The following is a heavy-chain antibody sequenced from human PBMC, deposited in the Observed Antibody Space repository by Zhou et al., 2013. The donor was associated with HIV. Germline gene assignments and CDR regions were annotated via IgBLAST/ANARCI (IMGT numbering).Heavy chain of an antibody. V-gene: IGHV1-69*05. CDR2: IIPIFGTS. Sequence: QVQLVQSGAEVKRPGSSVKVSCKASGGSFSNYAMNWVRQAPGQGFEWMGGIIPIFGTSDYAQKFQGRVTLSTDESTSTAYMELRSLKSEDTAIYYCAREKLPDVMSEHFYYGVDVWGQGTTVIVSA. CDR3: AREKLPDVMSEHFYYGVDV. D-gene: IGHD3-16*01. J-gene: IGHJ6*01. CDR1: GGSFSNYA.